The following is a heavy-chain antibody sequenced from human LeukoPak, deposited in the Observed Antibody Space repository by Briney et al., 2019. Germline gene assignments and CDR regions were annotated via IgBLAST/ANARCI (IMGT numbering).Heavy chain of an antibody. V-gene: IGHV1-46*01. CDR2: ISPLSRYI. CDR1: GYTFTNYY. CDR3: ARRGWTPLWAIEV. Sequence: ASVKVSCEASGYTFTNYYIHWVRQAPGQGLEWIGIISPLSRYISYAQRFQGRVTMTSDTSTNTVYMELSSLTSDDSAIYFCARRGWTPLWAIEVWGQGTLVTVSS. J-gene: IGHJ4*02. D-gene: IGHD3-16*01.